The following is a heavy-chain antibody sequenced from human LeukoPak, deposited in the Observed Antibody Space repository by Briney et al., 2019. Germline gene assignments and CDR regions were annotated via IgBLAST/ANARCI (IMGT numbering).Heavy chain of an antibody. V-gene: IGHV3-20*01. Sequence: RGSLRLSCAASGFTFDDYGMSWVRQAPGKGLEWVSGINWNGGSTGYADSVKGRFTISRDNAKNSLYLQMNSLRAEDTALYHCASSCSSTSCYGRDVWGKGTTVTVSS. CDR3: ASSCSSTSCYGRDV. CDR2: INWNGGST. J-gene: IGHJ6*04. CDR1: GFTFDDYG. D-gene: IGHD2-2*01.